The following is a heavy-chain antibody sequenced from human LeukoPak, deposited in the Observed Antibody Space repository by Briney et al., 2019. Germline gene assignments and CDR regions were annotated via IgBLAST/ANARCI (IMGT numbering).Heavy chain of an antibody. V-gene: IGHV3-23*01. J-gene: IGHJ5*01. Sequence: GGSLRLSCAASGFTFSSYAMSWVRQAPGKGLEWVSAISGSVDKHYADTVRGRFDISRDNSKNRLFLQMNSLRVEDSGVYYCAKRVPLTALDSWGQGTLVTVSS. CDR1: GFTFSSYA. D-gene: IGHD3-3*01. CDR3: AKRVPLTALDS. CDR2: ISGSVDK.